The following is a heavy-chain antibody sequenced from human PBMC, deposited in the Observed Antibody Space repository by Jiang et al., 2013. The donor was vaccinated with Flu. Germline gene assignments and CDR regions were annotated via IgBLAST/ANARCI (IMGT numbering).Heavy chain of an antibody. CDR2: ISSSSSYI. V-gene: IGHV3-21*01. Sequence: LSCAASGFTFSSYSMNWVRQAPGKGLEWVSSISSSSSYIYYADSVKGRFTISRDNAKNSLYLQMNSLRAEDTAVYYCARAGDILTGPFDYWGQGTLVTVSS. J-gene: IGHJ4*02. CDR1: GFTFSSYS. CDR3: ARAGDILTGPFDY. D-gene: IGHD3-9*01.